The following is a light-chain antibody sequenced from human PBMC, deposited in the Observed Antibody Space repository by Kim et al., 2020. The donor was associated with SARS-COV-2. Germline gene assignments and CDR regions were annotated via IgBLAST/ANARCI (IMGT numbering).Light chain of an antibody. CDR1: NIGNKN. Sequence: SYELTQPLSVSVALGQTATITCEGKNIGNKNVHWYQQKPGRAPVLVIFRDTNRPSGIPERFSGSNSGDTATLTISGAQVGDESDFYCHVWDSRTAVFGGG. CDR3: HVWDSRTAV. V-gene: IGLV3-9*01. J-gene: IGLJ2*01. CDR2: RDT.